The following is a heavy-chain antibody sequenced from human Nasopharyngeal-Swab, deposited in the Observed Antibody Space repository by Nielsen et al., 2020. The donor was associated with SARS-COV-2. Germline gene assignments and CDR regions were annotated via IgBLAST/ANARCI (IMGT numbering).Heavy chain of an antibody. CDR1: GFTFGTFA. J-gene: IGHJ3*02. Sequence: GGSLRLSCGTSGFTFGTFAMGWVRQASGKGLEWVSVISGSGASTYYGDSVKGRFVISRDNSKNNLYLQMNNLKVEDAAIYYCVKKGQQWLADDAFDTWGQGTPVTISS. D-gene: IGHD6-19*01. V-gene: IGHV3-23*02. CDR3: VKKGQQWLADDAFDT. CDR2: ISGSGAST.